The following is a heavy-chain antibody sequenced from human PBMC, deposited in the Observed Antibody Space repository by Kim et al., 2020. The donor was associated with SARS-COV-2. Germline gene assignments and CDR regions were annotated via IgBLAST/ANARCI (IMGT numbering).Heavy chain of an antibody. J-gene: IGHJ4*02. V-gene: IGHV3-7*01. Sequence: GGSLRLSCAASGFTFSSYWMSWVRQAPGKGLEWVANIKQDGSEKYYVDSVKGRFTISRDNAKNSLYLQMNSLRAEDTAVYYCARDLEGRKYSYGFRMAPFDYWGQGTLVTVSS. CDR1: GFTFSSYW. CDR3: ARDLEGRKYSYGFRMAPFDY. D-gene: IGHD5-18*01. CDR2: IKQDGSEK.